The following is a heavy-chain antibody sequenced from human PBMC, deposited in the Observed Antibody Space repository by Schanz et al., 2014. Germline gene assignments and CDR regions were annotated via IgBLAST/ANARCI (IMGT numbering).Heavy chain of an antibody. V-gene: IGHV1-69*04. CDR3: ARSGSSNWYFFDY. D-gene: IGHD6-13*01. Sequence: QVQLVQSGDEVKKPGASVKVSCKASGYTFTSYGINWVRQAPGQGLEWMGRIIPILGIANYAQKFQGRVTITRDTLASTAYMEVSSLRSEDTAVYYCARSGSSNWYFFDYWGQGTLVTVSS. CDR1: GYTFTSYG. J-gene: IGHJ4*02. CDR2: IIPILGIA.